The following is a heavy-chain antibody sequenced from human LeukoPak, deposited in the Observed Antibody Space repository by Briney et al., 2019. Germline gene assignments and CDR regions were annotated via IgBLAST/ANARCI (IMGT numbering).Heavy chain of an antibody. J-gene: IGHJ4*02. CDR1: GFTFSDYY. CDR3: ASSEVWWLNFDS. Sequence: PGGSLRLSCAASGFTFSDYYMSWIRQAPGKGLEWVAHIGSSGSTIYYADSVKGRFTISRDNAKNSMYLQMNGLGAEDTAVYYCASSEVWWLNFDSWGQGTLVTVSS. CDR2: IGSSGSTI. D-gene: IGHD5-12*01. V-gene: IGHV3-11*01.